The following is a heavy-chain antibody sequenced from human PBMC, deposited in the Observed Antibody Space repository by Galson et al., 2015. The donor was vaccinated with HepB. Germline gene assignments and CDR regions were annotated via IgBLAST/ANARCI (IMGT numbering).Heavy chain of an antibody. CDR1: GGSISSGGYY. CDR3: ARSSWSSSWSNWFDP. D-gene: IGHD6-13*01. V-gene: IGHV4-31*03. J-gene: IGHJ5*02. CDR2: IYYSGST. Sequence: LSLTCTVSGGSISSGGYYWSWIRQHPGKGLEWIGYIYYSGSTYYNPSLKSRVTISVDTSKNQFSLKLSSVTAADTAVYYCARSSWSSSWSNWFDPWGQGTLVTVSS.